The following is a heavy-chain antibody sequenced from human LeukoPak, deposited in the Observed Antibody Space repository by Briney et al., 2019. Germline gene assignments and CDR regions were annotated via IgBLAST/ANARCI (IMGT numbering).Heavy chain of an antibody. D-gene: IGHD4-23*01. J-gene: IGHJ3*02. CDR2: IYTSGST. CDR3: ARDPTVVTADDAFDI. Sequence: SETLSLTCTVSGGSISSGSYYWSWIRQPAGKGLEWIGRIYTSGSTNYNPSLKSRVTISVDTSKNQFSLKLSSVTAADTAVYYCARDPTVVTADDAFDIWGQGTMVTVSS. V-gene: IGHV4-61*02. CDR1: GGSISSGSYY.